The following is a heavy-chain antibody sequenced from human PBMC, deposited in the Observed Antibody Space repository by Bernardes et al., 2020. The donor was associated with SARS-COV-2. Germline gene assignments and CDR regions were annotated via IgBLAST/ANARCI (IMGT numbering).Heavy chain of an antibody. D-gene: IGHD3-3*01. Sequence: ETLSLTCTVSGGSISSYYWSWIRQPPGKGLEWIGYIYYSGSTNYNPSLKSRVTISVDTSKNQFSLKLSSVTAADTAVYYCARAPKQRITIFGVVGWFDPWGQGTLVTVSS. CDR3: ARAPKQRITIFGVVGWFDP. V-gene: IGHV4-59*12. CDR2: IYYSGST. CDR1: GGSISSYY. J-gene: IGHJ5*02.